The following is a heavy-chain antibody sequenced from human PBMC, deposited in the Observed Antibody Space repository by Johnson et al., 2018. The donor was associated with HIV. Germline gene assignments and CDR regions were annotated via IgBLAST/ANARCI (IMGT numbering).Heavy chain of an antibody. CDR2: ISYDGSNK. Sequence: QVQLVESGGGVVQPGRSLRLSCVASGFTFRSYGMHWVRQAPGKGLEWVAVISYDGSNKYYADSVTGRFTISRDSAKNSLYLQMNSLRAEDTALYYCARGVSSGYYSNAFDVWGQGTMATVSS. J-gene: IGHJ3*01. CDR3: ARGVSSGYYSNAFDV. V-gene: IGHV3-30*03. CDR1: GFTFRSYG. D-gene: IGHD3-22*01.